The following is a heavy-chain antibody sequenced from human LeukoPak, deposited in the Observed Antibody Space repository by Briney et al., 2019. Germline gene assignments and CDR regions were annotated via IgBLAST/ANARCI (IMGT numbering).Heavy chain of an antibody. CDR3: ARVRVWFGEFRPFDY. V-gene: IGHV3-74*01. J-gene: IGHJ4*02. CDR1: GFTFSIYW. D-gene: IGHD3-10*01. Sequence: GGSLRLSCAASGFTFSIYWMHWVPHAPGKGLWWGLRINSVGSSPSSADSVKGRLTFSRENAKNTLDLQMNSQRAEDTAVYYCARVRVWFGEFRPFDYWGQGSLVAVSS. CDR2: INSVGSSP.